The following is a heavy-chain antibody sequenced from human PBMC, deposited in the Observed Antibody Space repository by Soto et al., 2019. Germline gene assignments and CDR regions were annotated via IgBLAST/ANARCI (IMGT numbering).Heavy chain of an antibody. V-gene: IGHV1-69*13. CDR3: EGGWGYDSNAYSFPY. J-gene: IGHJ1*01. Sequence: SVKVSCKASGGSFSRHAISWVRQAPGQGLEWMRGIIPIFGTANHAQKFQGRVTIIADESTSTVYMELSSLRTEDTARYYCEGGWGYDSNAYSFPYWGQVT. CDR2: IIPIFGTA. D-gene: IGHD3-22*01. CDR1: GGSFSRHA.